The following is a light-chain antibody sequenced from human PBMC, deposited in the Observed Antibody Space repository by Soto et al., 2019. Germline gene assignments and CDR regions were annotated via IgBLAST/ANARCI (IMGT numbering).Light chain of an antibody. V-gene: IGKV1-39*01. CDR2: AAS. CDR1: QSIRGF. J-gene: IGKJ1*01. Sequence: DSQMPQSPSSLSASVGVRVTITCRASQSIRGFLDWYQQKPGKAPKLLIYAASTLQSGIPSRFSGSESGADFTLTISSLQPEDFASYYCQQSYSPPWTFGQGTNVDSK. CDR3: QQSYSPPWT.